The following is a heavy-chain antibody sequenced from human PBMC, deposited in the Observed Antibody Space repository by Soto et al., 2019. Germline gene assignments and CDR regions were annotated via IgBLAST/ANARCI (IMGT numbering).Heavy chain of an antibody. CDR1: GGTFSSYA. CDR3: ARDIPRLSGGPIFDY. D-gene: IGHD2-21*01. Sequence: SVKVSCKASGGTFSSYAISWVRQAPGQGLEWMGGIIPIFGTANYAQKFQGRVTITADESTSTAYMELSSLRSEDTAVYYCARDIPRLSGGPIFDYWGQGTLVTVSS. J-gene: IGHJ4*02. CDR2: IIPIFGTA. V-gene: IGHV1-69*13.